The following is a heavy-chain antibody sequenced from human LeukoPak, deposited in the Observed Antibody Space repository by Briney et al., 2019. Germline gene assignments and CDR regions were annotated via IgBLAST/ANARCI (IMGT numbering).Heavy chain of an antibody. D-gene: IGHD3-22*01. CDR2: ISYDGSNK. CDR1: GFTFSSYA. V-gene: IGHV3-30-3*01. CDR3: TTIQYYYDSSGYRRILTGYYFDY. Sequence: GGSLRLSCAASGFTFSSYAMHWVRQAPGKGLEWVALISYDGSNKYYADSVKGRFTISRDNSKNTLYLQMNSLKTEDTAVYYCTTIQYYYDSSGYRRILTGYYFDYWGQGTLVTVSS. J-gene: IGHJ4*02.